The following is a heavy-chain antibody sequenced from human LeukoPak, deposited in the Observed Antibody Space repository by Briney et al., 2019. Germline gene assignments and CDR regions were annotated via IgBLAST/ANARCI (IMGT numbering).Heavy chain of an antibody. Sequence: GGSLRLSCAASGFMFRSYAMIWVRQAPGKGLELISSISDRSDKIYYADSMSGRFSISRDNSQNTLFLQMNSLGADDTAVYFCAKSSYGDPLDSFDVWGQGTMVTVSS. CDR1: GFMFRSYA. CDR2: ISDRSDKI. CDR3: AKSSYGDPLDSFDV. J-gene: IGHJ3*01. D-gene: IGHD4-17*01. V-gene: IGHV3-23*01.